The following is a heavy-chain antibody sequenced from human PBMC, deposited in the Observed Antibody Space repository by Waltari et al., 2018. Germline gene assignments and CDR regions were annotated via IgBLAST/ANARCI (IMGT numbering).Heavy chain of an antibody. CDR3: ARMNLGDFSY. CDR1: GGSFSGYY. J-gene: IGHJ4*02. V-gene: IGHV4-34*01. CDR2: INHSGST. D-gene: IGHD1-26*01. Sequence: QVQLQQWGAGLLKPSETLSLTCAVYGGSFSGYYWSWIRQPPGKGLEWIGEINHSGSTNYNPSLKSRVTISVDTSKNQFSLKLSSVTAADTAVYYCARMNLGDFSYWGQGTLVTVSS.